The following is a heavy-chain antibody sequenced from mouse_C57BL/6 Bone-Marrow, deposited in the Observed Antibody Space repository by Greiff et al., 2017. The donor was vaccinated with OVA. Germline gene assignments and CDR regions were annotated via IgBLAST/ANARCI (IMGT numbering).Heavy chain of an antibody. CDR3: ASSGYYYGLYYFDY. CDR1: GYSFTGYY. V-gene: IGHV1-42*01. D-gene: IGHD1-1*01. Sequence: VQLQQSGPELVKPGASVKISCKASGYSFTGYYMNWVKQSPEKSLEWIGEINPSTGGTTYNQKFKAKATLTVDKSSSTAYMQLKSLTSEDSAVYYGASSGYYYGLYYFDYWGQGTTLTVSS. J-gene: IGHJ2*01. CDR2: INPSTGGT.